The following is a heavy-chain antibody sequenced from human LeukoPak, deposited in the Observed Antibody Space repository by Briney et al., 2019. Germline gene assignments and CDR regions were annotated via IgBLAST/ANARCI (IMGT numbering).Heavy chain of an antibody. D-gene: IGHD3-3*01. J-gene: IGHJ6*02. CDR1: GGSISSSSYY. Sequence: SETLSLTCTVSGGSISSSSYYWGWIRQPPGKGLEWIGSIYYSGSTYYNPSLKSRVTISVDTSKNQFSLKLSSVTAADTAVYYCARHGWAPYYDFRSGYDFSYYYYGMDVWGQGTTVTVSS. CDR3: ARHGWAPYYDFRSGYDFSYYYYGMDV. V-gene: IGHV4-39*01. CDR2: IYYSGST.